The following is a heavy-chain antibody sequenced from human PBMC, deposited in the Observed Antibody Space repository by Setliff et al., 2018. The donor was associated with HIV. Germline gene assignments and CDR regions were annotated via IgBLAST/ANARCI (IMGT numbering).Heavy chain of an antibody. CDR2: VNPSGGST. CDR3: ASPSFWGSVARNIDAFDM. D-gene: IGHD7-27*01. Sequence: ASVKVSCKAAGYTFNNFYLHWVRLATGQGLEWMGMVNPSGGSTVYAQKFQGRVTMTRDTSINTAYMELSSLTSDDTAVYYCASPSFWGSVARNIDAFDMWGQATLVTVSS. J-gene: IGHJ3*02. V-gene: IGHV1-46*02. CDR1: GYTFNNFY.